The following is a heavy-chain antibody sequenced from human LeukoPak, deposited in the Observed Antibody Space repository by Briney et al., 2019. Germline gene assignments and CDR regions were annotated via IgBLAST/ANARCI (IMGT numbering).Heavy chain of an antibody. CDR3: AKASWVSSADAVS. CDR1: GFTFSSYA. V-gene: IGHV3-23*01. CDR2: LRGDGDT. Sequence: PGGSLRLSCAASGFTFSSYAMSWVRQAPARGLEWVSSLRGDGDTFYADSVKGRFTLSRDESRNTVYLQMNNLRVEDTAVYFCAKASWVSSADAVSWGQGTLVTVSS. J-gene: IGHJ4*02. D-gene: IGHD3-16*01.